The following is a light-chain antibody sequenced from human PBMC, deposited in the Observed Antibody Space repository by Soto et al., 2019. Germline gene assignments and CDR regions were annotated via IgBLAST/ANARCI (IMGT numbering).Light chain of an antibody. CDR1: SSDVGGYNY. CDR3: SSYTSSTTLYV. CDR2: EVT. J-gene: IGLJ1*01. V-gene: IGLV2-14*01. Sequence: SELTQPASVSGSPGQSITSACTGTSSDVGGYNYVSWYQQHPGKAPKLMIYEVTTRPSEVSDRFSGSQSGNTASLTISGLQAEDEADYYCSSYTSSTTLYVFGTGTKVTVL.